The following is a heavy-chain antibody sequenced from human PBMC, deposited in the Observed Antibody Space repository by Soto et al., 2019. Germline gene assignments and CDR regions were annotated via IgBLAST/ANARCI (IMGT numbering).Heavy chain of an antibody. Sequence: GGSLRLSCAASGFTFSSYGMHWVRQAPGKGLEWVAVIWYDGSNKYYADSVKGRFTISRDNSKNTLYLQMNSLRAEDTAVYYCARDRGVVVAATSTFDYWGQGTMVTV. D-gene: IGHD2-15*01. J-gene: IGHJ4*02. CDR1: GFTFSSYG. V-gene: IGHV3-33*01. CDR2: IWYDGSNK. CDR3: ARDRGVVVAATSTFDY.